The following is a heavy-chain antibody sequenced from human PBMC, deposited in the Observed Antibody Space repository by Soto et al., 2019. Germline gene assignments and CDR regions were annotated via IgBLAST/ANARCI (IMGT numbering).Heavy chain of an antibody. Sequence: ASVKVSCKASGYTFTGYYMHCVRQAPGQGLEWMGWINPNSGGTNYAQKFQGWVTMTRDTSISTAYMELSRLRSDDTAVYYCARRAPGYYYGMDVWGQGTTVTVSS. V-gene: IGHV1-2*04. CDR1: GYTFTGYY. CDR2: INPNSGGT. J-gene: IGHJ6*02. CDR3: ARRAPGYYYGMDV.